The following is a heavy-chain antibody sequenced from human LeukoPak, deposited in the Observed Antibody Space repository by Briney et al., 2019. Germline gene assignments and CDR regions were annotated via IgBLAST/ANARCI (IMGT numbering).Heavy chain of an antibody. CDR3: ARGGYCSSTSCSHHYYYGMDV. J-gene: IGHJ6*02. Sequence: GSVSVSCKASGYTFTSYYMHWVRQAPGQGLEWMGIINPSGGSTSYAQKFQGRVTMTRDTSTSTVYMELSSLRSEDTAVYYCARGGYCSSTSCSHHYYYGMDVWGQGTTVTVPS. D-gene: IGHD2-2*01. CDR2: INPSGGST. CDR1: GYTFTSYY. V-gene: IGHV1-46*01.